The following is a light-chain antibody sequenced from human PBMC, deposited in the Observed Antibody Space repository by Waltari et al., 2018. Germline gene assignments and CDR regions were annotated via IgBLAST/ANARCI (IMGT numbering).Light chain of an antibody. V-gene: IGKV3-11*01. Sequence: EIVLTQSSATLSLSPGERATLSCRASQSVSSYLAWYQQKPGQAPRLLIYDASNRATGIPARFSGSGSGTDFTLTISSLEPEDFAVYYCQQRSNWPYTFGQGTKLEIK. CDR2: DAS. J-gene: IGKJ2*01. CDR3: QQRSNWPYT. CDR1: QSVSSY.